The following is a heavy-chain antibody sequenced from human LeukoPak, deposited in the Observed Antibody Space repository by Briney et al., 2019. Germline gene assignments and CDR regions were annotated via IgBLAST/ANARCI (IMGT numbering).Heavy chain of an antibody. Sequence: PSETLSLTCTVSGGSISSYYWSWIRQPPGKGLEWIGYIYYSGSTNYNPSLKSRVTISVDTSKNQFSLKLSSVTAADTAVYYCARGANTEYYYYMDVWGKGTTVTVSS. CDR2: IYYSGST. J-gene: IGHJ6*03. D-gene: IGHD5-18*01. CDR1: GGSISSYY. V-gene: IGHV4-59*01. CDR3: ARGANTEYYYYMDV.